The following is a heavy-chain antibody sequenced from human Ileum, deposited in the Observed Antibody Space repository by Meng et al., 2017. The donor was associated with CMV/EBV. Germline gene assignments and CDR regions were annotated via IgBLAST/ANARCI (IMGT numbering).Heavy chain of an antibody. CDR1: GCCVCSGDSS. Sequence: VQFETYGHRLSIPEQILSLSCIDSGCCVCSGDSSWNWIRQPPGMCLELIGYIYYNGNAYYNPSLKSQVTISVDTSKNQFSLRLKSVTAADSAVYFCARGVIFRGLDYWGQGTLVTVSS. CDR2: IYYNGNA. J-gene: IGHJ4*02. V-gene: IGHV4-30-4*08. D-gene: IGHD3-10*01. CDR3: ARGVIFRGLDY.